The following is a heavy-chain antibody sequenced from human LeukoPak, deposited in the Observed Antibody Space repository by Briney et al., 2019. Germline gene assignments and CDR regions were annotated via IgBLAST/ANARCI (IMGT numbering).Heavy chain of an antibody. V-gene: IGHV3-7*01. CDR1: EFTFSSYW. J-gene: IGHJ4*02. CDR2: INGDGSEK. CDR3: RRGHYRASLN. D-gene: IGHD4/OR15-4a*01. Sequence: GGSLRLSCAASEFTFSSYWMNWVRQAPGEGLEWVANINGDGSEKYYVDSVKGRFTISRDNAKNSLYLQMSSLRAEDTAVYYCRRGHYRASLNWGQGTLVTVAS.